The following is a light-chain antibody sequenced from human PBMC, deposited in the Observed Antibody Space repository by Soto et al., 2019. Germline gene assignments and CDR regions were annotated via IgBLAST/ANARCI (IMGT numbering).Light chain of an antibody. CDR1: SSDVGGYNY. CDR2: DVS. J-gene: IGLJ1*01. V-gene: IGLV2-11*01. CDR3: CSYAGSYTIYV. Sequence: QSALTQPRSVSGSPGQSVTISCTGTSSDVGGYNYVSWYQQHPGKAPKLMIYDVSKRPSGVPDRFSGSKSGNTASLTISGLQAEDEADYYCCSYAGSYTIYVFGHGTKVTVL.